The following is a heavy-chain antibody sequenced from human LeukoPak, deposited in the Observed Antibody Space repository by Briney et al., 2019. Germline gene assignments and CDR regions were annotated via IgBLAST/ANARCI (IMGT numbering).Heavy chain of an antibody. Sequence: ASVKVSCKASGYTFTSYDINWVRQATGQGLEWMGWMNPNSGNTGYAQKFQGRVTMTGNTSISTAYMELSSLRSEDTAVYYCARGRTGTAPDLYYYYGMDVWGQGTTVTVSS. CDR2: MNPNSGNT. CDR3: ARGRTGTAPDLYYYYGMDV. J-gene: IGHJ6*02. CDR1: GYTFTSYD. V-gene: IGHV1-8*01. D-gene: IGHD1-1*01.